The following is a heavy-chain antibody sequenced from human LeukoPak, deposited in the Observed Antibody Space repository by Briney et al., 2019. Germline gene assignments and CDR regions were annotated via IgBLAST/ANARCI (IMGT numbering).Heavy chain of an antibody. D-gene: IGHD4-17*01. V-gene: IGHV4-34*01. CDR1: GGSFTGYY. CDR3: ARTITVTLYYFDY. J-gene: IGHJ4*02. CDR2: INHSGST. Sequence: PSETLSLTGALYGGSFTGYYWRWIRQPPGKGLEWIGEINHSGSTKYNPSLKSRVTISVDTSTKQFFLKLSSVTAADTAVYHCARTITVTLYYFDYWGQGTLVTVSS.